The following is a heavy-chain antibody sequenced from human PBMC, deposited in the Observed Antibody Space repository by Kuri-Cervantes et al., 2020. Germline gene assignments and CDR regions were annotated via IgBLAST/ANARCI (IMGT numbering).Heavy chain of an antibody. CDR1: GGSISSSSYY. J-gene: IGHJ3*02. Sequence: SETLSLTCTVSGGSISSSSYYWGWIRQHPGKGLEWIGYIYYSGTAYYNPSLKGLVAISVDTSKNQFSLNLNSVTAADTAVYYCARATSDGYCTSTSCHPSFDIWGQGTMVTVSS. V-gene: IGHV4-31*01. CDR3: ARATSDGYCTSTSCHPSFDI. D-gene: IGHD2-2*01. CDR2: IYYSGTA.